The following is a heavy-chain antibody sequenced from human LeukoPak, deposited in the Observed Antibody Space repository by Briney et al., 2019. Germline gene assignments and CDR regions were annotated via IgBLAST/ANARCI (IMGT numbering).Heavy chain of an antibody. CDR1: GYTFTGYY. V-gene: IGHV1-2*02. D-gene: IGHD1-1*01. CDR3: AREGFEDQNDEAYYFDY. CDR2: INPNSGGT. J-gene: IGHJ4*02. Sequence: GASVKVSCKASGYTFTGYYMHWVRQAPGQGLEWMGWINPNSGGTNYAQKFQGRVTMTRDTSISTAYMELSRLRSDNTAVYYCAREGFEDQNDEAYYFDYWGQGTLVTVSS.